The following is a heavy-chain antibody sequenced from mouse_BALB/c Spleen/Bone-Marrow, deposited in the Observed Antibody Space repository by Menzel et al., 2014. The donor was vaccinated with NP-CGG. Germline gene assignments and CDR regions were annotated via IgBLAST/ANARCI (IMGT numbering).Heavy chain of an antibody. V-gene: IGHV4-1*02. J-gene: IGHJ3*01. D-gene: IGHD1-2*01. Sequence: DVQLQESGGGLVQPGGSLKLSCAASGFDFSRYWMSWVRQAPGKGLEWIGEINPDSSTINYTPSLKDKFIISRDNAKNTLYLQMSKVRSEDTALCYCASLHYYGFFAYWGQGTLVTVSA. CDR3: ASLHYYGFFAY. CDR1: GFDFSRYW. CDR2: INPDSSTI.